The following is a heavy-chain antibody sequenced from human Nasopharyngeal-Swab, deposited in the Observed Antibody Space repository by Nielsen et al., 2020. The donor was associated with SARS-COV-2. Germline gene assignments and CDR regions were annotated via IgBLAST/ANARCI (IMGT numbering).Heavy chain of an antibody. V-gene: IGHV4-59*06. D-gene: IGHD3-3*01. CDR2: IYYSGST. Sequence: SETLSLTCTVSGGSISSYYWSWIRQHPGKGLEWIGYIYYSGSTYYNPSLKSRVTISVDTSKNQFSLKLSSVTAADTAVYYCARAGLGIFGVVQELDYWGQGTLVTVSS. J-gene: IGHJ4*02. CDR1: GGSISSYY. CDR3: ARAGLGIFGVVQELDY.